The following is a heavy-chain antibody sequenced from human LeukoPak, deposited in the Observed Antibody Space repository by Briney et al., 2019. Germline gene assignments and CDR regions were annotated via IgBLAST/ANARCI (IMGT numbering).Heavy chain of an antibody. CDR1: GGSFSGYY. V-gene: IGHV4-34*01. Sequence: SETLSLTCAVYGGSFSGYYWSWIRQPPGKGLEWIGEINHSGSTNYNPSLKSRVTISVDTSKNQFSLKLNSVTAADTAVYYCARDPGGPSDGFDIWGQGTMVTVSS. D-gene: IGHD3-16*01. CDR3: ARDPGGPSDGFDI. J-gene: IGHJ3*02. CDR2: INHSGST.